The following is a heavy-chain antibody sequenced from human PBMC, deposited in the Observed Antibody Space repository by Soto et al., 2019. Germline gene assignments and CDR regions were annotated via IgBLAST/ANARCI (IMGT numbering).Heavy chain of an antibody. V-gene: IGHV4-39*01. Sequence: SETLSLTCTVSGDSITSNSYFWAWIRQPPGKGLEWIGSIYYSGTTYYTPSLMSRVTISVDRSKNQFSLKLSSVTAADTAVYYCARGAYYYDSSGLSYWGQRTPVTVSS. CDR3: ARGAYYYDSSGLSY. CDR1: GDSITSNSYF. J-gene: IGHJ4*02. CDR2: IYYSGTT. D-gene: IGHD3-22*01.